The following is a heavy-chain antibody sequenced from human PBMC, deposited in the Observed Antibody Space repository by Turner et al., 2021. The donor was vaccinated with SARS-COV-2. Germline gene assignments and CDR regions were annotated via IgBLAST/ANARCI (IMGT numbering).Heavy chain of an antibody. Sequence: VQLVQSGAGVKNPGASVKVSARVSGYTLIELSMHWVRQAPGKGLEWMGGFDPEDVETIYAQKFQGRVTMTEDTSTDTAYMELSSLRSEDTAVYYCATVFAVAGLSYGMDVWGQGTTVTVSS. D-gene: IGHD6-19*01. CDR1: GYTLIELS. CDR2: FDPEDVET. V-gene: IGHV1-24*01. CDR3: ATVFAVAGLSYGMDV. J-gene: IGHJ6*02.